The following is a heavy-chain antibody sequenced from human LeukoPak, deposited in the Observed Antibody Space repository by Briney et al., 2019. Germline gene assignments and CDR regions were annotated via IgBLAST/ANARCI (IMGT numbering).Heavy chain of an antibody. D-gene: IGHD3-10*01. J-gene: IGHJ4*02. Sequence: SETLSLTCTVSGGSISSYYWSWIRQPVGKGLEWIGRIYTSGSTNYNPSLKSRVTMSVDTSKNQFSLKLSSVTAADTAVYYCARDLYYYGSGSHSFDYWGQGTLVTVSS. V-gene: IGHV4-4*07. CDR1: GGSISSYY. CDR2: IYTSGST. CDR3: ARDLYYYGSGSHSFDY.